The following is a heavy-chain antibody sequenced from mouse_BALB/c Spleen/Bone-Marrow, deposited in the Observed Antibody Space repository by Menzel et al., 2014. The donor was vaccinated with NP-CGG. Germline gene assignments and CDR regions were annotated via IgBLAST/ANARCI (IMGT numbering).Heavy chain of an antibody. CDR3: TRGWRAMDY. Sequence: LQQSGSELVRPGASVKLSRKASGYTFTSYWMNWMKQRPGQGLEWIGNIYPGSGSSNYDEKFKSKATLTVDKSSSTAYMQLSSLASEDSAVYYCTRGWRAMDYWGQGTSVTVSS. CDR1: GYTFTSYW. CDR2: IYPGSGSS. J-gene: IGHJ4*01. V-gene: IGHV1S22*01. D-gene: IGHD2-3*01.